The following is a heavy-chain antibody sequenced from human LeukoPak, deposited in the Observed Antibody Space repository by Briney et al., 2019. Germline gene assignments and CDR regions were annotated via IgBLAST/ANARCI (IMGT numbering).Heavy chain of an antibody. CDR2: IYHSGST. CDR3: ARVSLGVDP. D-gene: IGHD5/OR15-5a*01. CDR1: GGSISSGGYS. V-gene: IGHV4-30-2*01. Sequence: PSETLSLTCAVSGGSISSGGYSWSWIRQPPGKGLEWIGYIYHSGSTYYNPSLKSRVTISVDTSKNQFSLKLSSVTAADTAVYYCARVSLGVDPWGQGTLVTVSS. J-gene: IGHJ5*02.